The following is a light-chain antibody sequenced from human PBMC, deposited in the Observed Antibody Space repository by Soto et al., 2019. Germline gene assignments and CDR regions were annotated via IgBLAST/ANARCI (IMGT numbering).Light chain of an antibody. CDR2: LGS. J-gene: IGKJ4*01. V-gene: IGKV2-28*01. CDR1: QSRLHRNGYHY. CDR3: MQALQAFT. Sequence: DIVLRKTQLSRPVTPGEPASLSCRSSQSRLHRNGYHYLDWCMQKPGQAPQLLIYLGSNRASGVPDRFSGSASGTDFTLKISRVEAADVGVYYCMQALQAFTFGGGT.